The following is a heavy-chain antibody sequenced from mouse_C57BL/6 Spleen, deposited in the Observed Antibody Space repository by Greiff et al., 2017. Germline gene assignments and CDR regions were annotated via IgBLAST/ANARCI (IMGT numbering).Heavy chain of an antibody. CDR3: AREGGGDAMDY. CDR2: IDPSDSYT. Sequence: QVQLQQPGAELVRPGPSVKLSCKASGYTFTSYWMHWVKQRPGQGLEWIGVIDPSDSYTNYNQKFKGKATLTVDTSSSTAYMQLSSLTSEDSAVYYCAREGGGDAMDYWGQGTSVTVSS. J-gene: IGHJ4*01. CDR1: GYTFTSYW. V-gene: IGHV1-59*01.